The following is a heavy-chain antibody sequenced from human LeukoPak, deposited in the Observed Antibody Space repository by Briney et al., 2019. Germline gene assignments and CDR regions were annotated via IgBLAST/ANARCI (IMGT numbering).Heavy chain of an antibody. V-gene: IGHV1-46*01. CDR2: INPSGGST. J-gene: IGHJ5*02. CDR1: GYTFTSYY. Sequence: ASVKVSCKASGYTFTSYYMHWVRQDPGQGLEWMGIINPSGGSTSYAQKFQGRVTMTRDTSTSTVYMELSSLRSEDTAVYYCARDPYSGSYTAPWFDPWGQGTLVTVSS. D-gene: IGHD1-26*01. CDR3: ARDPYSGSYTAPWFDP.